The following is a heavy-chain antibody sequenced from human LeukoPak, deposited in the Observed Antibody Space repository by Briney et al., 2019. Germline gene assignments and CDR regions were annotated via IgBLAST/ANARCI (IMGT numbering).Heavy chain of an antibody. Sequence: ATVKVSCKASGYTFTSYAMNWVRQAPGQGLEWMGWINTNTGDPTYAQGFAGRFVFSFDTSVSTAYLQISSLRAEDTAVYYCARDLRTYGDYLPGDFDYWGQGTRVTVSS. CDR2: INTNTGDP. V-gene: IGHV7-4-1*02. CDR3: ARDLRTYGDYLPGDFDY. CDR1: GYTFTSYA. J-gene: IGHJ4*02. D-gene: IGHD4-17*01.